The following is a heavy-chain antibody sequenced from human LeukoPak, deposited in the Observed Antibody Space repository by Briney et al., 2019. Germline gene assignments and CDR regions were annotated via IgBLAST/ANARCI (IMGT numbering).Heavy chain of an antibody. Sequence: SETLSLTCAVSGYSISSGYYWGWIRQPPGKGLEWIGRIYHSGSTYYNPYLKSRVTISVDTSKNQFSLKLSSVTAADTAVYYCARYYSNYRYFDYWGQGTLVTVSS. V-gene: IGHV4-38-2*01. CDR3: ARYYSNYRYFDY. J-gene: IGHJ4*02. CDR1: GYSISSGYY. CDR2: IYHSGST. D-gene: IGHD4-11*01.